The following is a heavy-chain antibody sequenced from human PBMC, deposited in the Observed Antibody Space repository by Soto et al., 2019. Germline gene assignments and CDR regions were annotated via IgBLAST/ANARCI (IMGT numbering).Heavy chain of an antibody. CDR2: ISGSGGST. CDR1: VFTFSSYA. J-gene: IGHJ3*02. V-gene: IGHV3-23*01. Sequence: GGSLRFSCAASVFTFSSYAMSFVRQAPGKGLEWVSAISGSGGSTYYADSVKGRFTISRDNSKNTLYLQMNSLRAEDTAVYYCAKARPGYSYGLHDAFDIWGQGTMLTVSS. CDR3: AKARPGYSYGLHDAFDI. D-gene: IGHD5-18*01.